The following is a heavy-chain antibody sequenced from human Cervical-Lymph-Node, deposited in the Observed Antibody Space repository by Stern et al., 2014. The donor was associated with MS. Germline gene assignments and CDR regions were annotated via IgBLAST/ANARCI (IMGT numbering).Heavy chain of an antibody. D-gene: IGHD1-1*01. CDR3: ARIIETTSD. J-gene: IGHJ4*02. CDR2: INPDSGAT. CDR1: GFMFTGYH. V-gene: IGHV1-2*06. Sequence: VQLVESGAEVRKPGASVKVSCKTSGFMFTGYHIHWVRLAPGQGLELMGRINPDSGATNHAQKFQGRVTMTTDTSITTAYMELTRLRSDDTAIYYCARIIETTSDWGQGTLVTVSS.